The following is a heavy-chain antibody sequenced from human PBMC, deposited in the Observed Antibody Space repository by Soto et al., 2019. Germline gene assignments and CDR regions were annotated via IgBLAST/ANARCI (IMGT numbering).Heavy chain of an antibody. CDR3: ARVSVPRDYYYGMDV. CDR1: GFTFSSYA. D-gene: IGHD3-10*01. V-gene: IGHV3-30-3*01. CDR2: ISYDGSNK. Sequence: GGSLRLSSEDSGFTFSSYAIHWVREAPGKGLEWVAVISYDGSNKYYADSVKGRFTISRDNSKNTLYLQMNSLRAEDTAVYYCARVSVPRDYYYGMDVWGQGTTVTVSS. J-gene: IGHJ6*02.